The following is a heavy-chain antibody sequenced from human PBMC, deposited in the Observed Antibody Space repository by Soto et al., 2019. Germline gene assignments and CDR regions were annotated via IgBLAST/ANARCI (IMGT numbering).Heavy chain of an antibody. D-gene: IGHD5-18*01. J-gene: IGHJ4*02. CDR1: GFTFSDYY. V-gene: IGHV3-11*06. CDR3: ARAVGYSYAGFYDFDY. CDR2: ISSSSYT. Sequence: GGSLRLSCAASGFTFSDYYMSWIRQAPGKGLEWVSYISSSSYTNYADSVKGRFTISRDNAKNSLYLQMNSLRAEDTAVYYCARAVGYSYAGFYDFDYWGQGTLVTVSS.